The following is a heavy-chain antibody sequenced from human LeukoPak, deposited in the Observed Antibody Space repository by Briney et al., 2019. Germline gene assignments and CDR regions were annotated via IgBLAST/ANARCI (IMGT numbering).Heavy chain of an antibody. J-gene: IGHJ1*01. CDR2: INPNSGGT. CDR3: TRDRDFGDYAGD. D-gene: IGHD4-17*01. CDR1: GYTFTGYY. V-gene: IGHV1-2*04. Sequence: ASVKVSCKASGYTFTGYYMHWVRQAPGQGLEWMGWINPNSGGTNYAQKFQGWVTMTRDTSINTAYIELNSLRSDDTAIYYCTRDRDFGDYAGDWGQGTLVIVLS.